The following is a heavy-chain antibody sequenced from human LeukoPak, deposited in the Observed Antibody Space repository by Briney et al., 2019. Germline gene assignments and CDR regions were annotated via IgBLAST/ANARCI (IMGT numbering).Heavy chain of an antibody. Sequence: GGSLRLSCKVSGYSFTSYWIGWVRQMPGNGLEWMGIIYPGDSVARYGPSFHGQVPIFADKSISPAYLQWSSLKASGTAMYYWARGYDSSGYLPFDAFDIWGQGTMVTVSS. CDR1: GYSFTSYW. J-gene: IGHJ3*02. V-gene: IGHV5-51*01. D-gene: IGHD3-22*01. CDR2: IYPGDSVA. CDR3: ARGYDSSGYLPFDAFDI.